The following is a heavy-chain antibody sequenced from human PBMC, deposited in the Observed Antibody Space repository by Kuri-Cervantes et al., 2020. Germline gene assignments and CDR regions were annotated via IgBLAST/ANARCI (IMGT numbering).Heavy chain of an antibody. D-gene: IGHD4-17*01. V-gene: IGHV4-30-2*01. CDR2: IYHSGST. J-gene: IGHJ4*02. Sequence: SETLSLTCAVSGGSISSGGYSWSWIRQPPGKGLEWIGYIYHSGSTYYNPSLKSRVTISVDRSKNQFSLKLSSVTAADTAVYYCHGDYVGQDGWPTDYWGQGTLVTVSS. CDR1: GGSISSGGYS. CDR3: HGDYVGQDGWPTDY.